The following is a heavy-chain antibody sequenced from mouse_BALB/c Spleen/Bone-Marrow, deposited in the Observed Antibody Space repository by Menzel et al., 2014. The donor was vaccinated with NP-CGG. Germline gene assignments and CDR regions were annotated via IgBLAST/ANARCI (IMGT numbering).Heavy chain of an antibody. CDR3: ARKYGDY. V-gene: IGHV1-80*01. J-gene: IGHJ2*01. D-gene: IGHD2-10*02. Sequence: QVQLQQSGAELVRPGSSVKISCKASGYPFSSYWMSWVKQRPGQGLEWIGQIYPGDGETNYNGKFKGNATLTADKSSSTAYMQRISLTSEDSAVYFCARKYGDYWGQGTTLTVSS. CDR2: IYPGDGET. CDR1: GYPFSSYW.